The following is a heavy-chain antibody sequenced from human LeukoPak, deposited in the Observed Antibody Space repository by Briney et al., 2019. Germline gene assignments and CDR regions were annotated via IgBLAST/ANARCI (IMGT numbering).Heavy chain of an antibody. CDR3: ARGRYVEYYFDY. J-gene: IGHJ4*02. Sequence: GGSLRLSCAASGFTFSSYAMHWVRQAPGKGLEYVSAISSDGGSTYYANSVKGRFTISRDNSKNILYLQMGSLRAEDMAVYYRARGRYVEYYFDYWGQGTLVTVSS. CDR2: ISSDGGST. CDR1: GFTFSSYA. D-gene: IGHD3-3*01. V-gene: IGHV3-64*01.